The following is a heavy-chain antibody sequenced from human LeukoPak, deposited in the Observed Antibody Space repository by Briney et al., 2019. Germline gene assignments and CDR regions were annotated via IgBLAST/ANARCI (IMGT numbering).Heavy chain of an antibody. Sequence: SETLSLTCTVSGGSISSYYWSWIRQPPGKGLEWLGYIYYSGSTNYNPSLKSRVTISVDTSKNQFSLKLSSVTAADTAVYYCARHGGNPVDAFDIWGQGTMVTVSS. V-gene: IGHV4-59*08. CDR2: IYYSGST. J-gene: IGHJ3*02. CDR1: GGSISSYY. D-gene: IGHD4-23*01. CDR3: ARHGGNPVDAFDI.